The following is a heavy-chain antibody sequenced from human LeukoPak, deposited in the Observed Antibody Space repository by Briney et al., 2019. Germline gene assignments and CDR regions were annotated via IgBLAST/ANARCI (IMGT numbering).Heavy chain of an antibody. CDR3: AKLAQQLDELDY. J-gene: IGHJ4*02. D-gene: IGHD6-13*01. Sequence: GGSLRLSCAASGFTFSKSAMLWFRQAPGKGLEWVSSISIGSSPYTYYADSLKGRFTISRDNAKNSVCLQMNSLRPEDTAVYYCAKLAQQLDELDYWGQGTLVTVSS. CDR1: GFTFSKSA. CDR2: ISIGSSPYT. V-gene: IGHV3-21*06.